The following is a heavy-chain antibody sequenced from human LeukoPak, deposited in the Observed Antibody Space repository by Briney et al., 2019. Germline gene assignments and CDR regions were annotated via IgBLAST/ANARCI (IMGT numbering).Heavy chain of an antibody. CDR2: TYYRSKWFD. CDR3: AREFEHQLAYDAFDI. CDR1: GDSVSSNSAA. V-gene: IGHV6-1*01. D-gene: IGHD6-13*01. Sequence: SQTLSLTCAISGDSVSSNSAAWNWIRQSPSRGLEWLGRTYYRSKWFDDYAVSVKSRTTIKADTSKNQFSLQLNSVTPEDTAVYYCAREFEHQLAYDAFDIWGQGTMVTVSS. J-gene: IGHJ3*02.